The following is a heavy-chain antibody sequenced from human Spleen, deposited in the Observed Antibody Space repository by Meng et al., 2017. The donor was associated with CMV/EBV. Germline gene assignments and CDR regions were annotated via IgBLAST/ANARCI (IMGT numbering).Heavy chain of an antibody. Sequence: KGSCKASGYTFTSSGISWVRQAPGQGLEWMGWISASNDNTNYAQKFQGRLTLTRDTSINTVYMELTGLSSDDTALYFCTRGPDKFDPWGQGTLVTVSS. J-gene: IGHJ5*02. CDR2: ISASNDNT. CDR1: GYTFTSSG. CDR3: TRGPDKFDP. V-gene: IGHV1-18*01.